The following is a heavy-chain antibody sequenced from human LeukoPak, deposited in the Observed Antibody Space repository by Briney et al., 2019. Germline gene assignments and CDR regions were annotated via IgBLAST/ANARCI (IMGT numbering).Heavy chain of an antibody. CDR2: ISSSGSTI. CDR3: AREGAYCGGDCLWFDP. V-gene: IGHV3-48*03. Sequence: GGSLRLSCAASGFTFSSYEMNWVRQAPGKGLEWVSYISSSGSTIYYADSVKGRFTISRDNAKNSLYLQMNSLRAEDTAVYYCAREGAYCGGDCLWFDPWGQGTLVTVSS. CDR1: GFTFSSYE. D-gene: IGHD2-21*02. J-gene: IGHJ5*02.